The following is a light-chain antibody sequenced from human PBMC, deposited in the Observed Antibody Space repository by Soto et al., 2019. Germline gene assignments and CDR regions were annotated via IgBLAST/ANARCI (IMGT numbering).Light chain of an antibody. Sequence: EIVLTQSPGTLSLSPGEGATLSCRASQSVSTNFFAWYQQKPGQAPRLLIYGASTRATCIPDRFSGSGSGTDFTLTISRLEPEDFAVYYCQQYGRTSWTFGHGTKVEIK. J-gene: IGKJ1*01. CDR1: QSVSTNF. CDR3: QQYGRTSWT. V-gene: IGKV3-20*01. CDR2: GAS.